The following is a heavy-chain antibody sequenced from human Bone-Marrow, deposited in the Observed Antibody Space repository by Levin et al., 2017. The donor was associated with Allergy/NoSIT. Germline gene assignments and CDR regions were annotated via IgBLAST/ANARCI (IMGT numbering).Heavy chain of an antibody. D-gene: IGHD2-15*01. J-gene: IGHJ4*02. V-gene: IGHV1-8*01. CDR3: ARGALGTYCSGGICPYFDY. Sequence: GESLKISCKASGYTFSSYDINWVRQVTGQGLEWMGWMNPNSGHTGYTQKFQGRVTMTRSTSISTAYMEVSSLTSEDTAVYYCARGALGTYCSGGICPYFDYWGQGTLVTVSS. CDR1: GYTFSSYD. CDR2: MNPNSGHT.